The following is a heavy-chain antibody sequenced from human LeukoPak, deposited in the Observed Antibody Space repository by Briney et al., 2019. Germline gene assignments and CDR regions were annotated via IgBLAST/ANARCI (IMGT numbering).Heavy chain of an antibody. Sequence: SETLSLTCTVSGGSISSSSYYWGWIRQPPGKGLEWIGGIYYSGSTYYNPSLKSRVTISVDTSKNQFSLKLSSVTAADTAVYYCASLYGGPPGFYYYYMDVWGKGTTVTVSS. V-gene: IGHV4-39*01. J-gene: IGHJ6*03. CDR3: ASLYGGPPGFYYYYMDV. D-gene: IGHD4/OR15-4a*01. CDR2: IYYSGST. CDR1: GGSISSSSYY.